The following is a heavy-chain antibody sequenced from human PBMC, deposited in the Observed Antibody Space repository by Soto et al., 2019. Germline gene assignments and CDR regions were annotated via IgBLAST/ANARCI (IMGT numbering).Heavy chain of an antibody. J-gene: IGHJ4*02. V-gene: IGHV2-5*02. CDR1: GFSLSTNGVG. Sequence: QITLKESGPPLVKPTQTLTLTCTFSGFSLSTNGVGVGWIRQPPGKALEWLALIYWDDDKRFSPSLKSRLTIPKDTSQNQVVLTMTNVDPVDTATYYCAHRHGAPGYFDYWGQGALVTVSS. CDR3: AHRHGAPGYFDY. CDR2: IYWDDDK. D-gene: IGHD4-17*01.